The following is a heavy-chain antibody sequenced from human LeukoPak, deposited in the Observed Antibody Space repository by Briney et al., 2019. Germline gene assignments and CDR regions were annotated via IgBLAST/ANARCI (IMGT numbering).Heavy chain of an antibody. J-gene: IGHJ3*02. D-gene: IGHD2-15*01. CDR2: ISGSSYYI. Sequence: GGSLRLSCAASGFTFSSYSMNWVRQAPGKGLEWVSSISGSSYYIYYADSVKGRFTISRDNAKNSLYLQMKSLRAEDTALYYCAAKVVDARAFDIWGQGTMVTVSS. CDR3: AAKVVDARAFDI. V-gene: IGHV3-21*04. CDR1: GFTFSSYS.